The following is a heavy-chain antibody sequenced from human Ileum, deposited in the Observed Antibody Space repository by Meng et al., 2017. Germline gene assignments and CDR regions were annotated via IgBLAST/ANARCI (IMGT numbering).Heavy chain of an antibody. J-gene: IGHJ4*02. Sequence: QVQLQESGPRLVKPSQTLSLTCTVSGGSLSCRDSYWSWVRQSPAKGPAWIGYTYSNWNTYSNPSLRGRLIISIDTSKTQFSLKLRSVTAADTAVYYCARAHKCCTNAVCSRPLDSWGRGTLVTVSS. D-gene: IGHD2-8*01. CDR1: GGSLSCRDSY. CDR3: ARAHKCCTNAVCSRPLDS. CDR2: TYSNWNT. V-gene: IGHV4-30-4*01.